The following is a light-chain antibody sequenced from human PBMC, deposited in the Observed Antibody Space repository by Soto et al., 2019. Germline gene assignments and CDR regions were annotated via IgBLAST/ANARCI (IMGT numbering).Light chain of an antibody. V-gene: IGLV4-69*01. J-gene: IGLJ3*02. CDR2: VNRDGSH. Sequence: QPVLTQSPSASASLGASVKLTCTLSSGHSTYAIAWHQQQPEKGPRYLMKVNRDGSHSKGDGVPDRFSGSSSGAERYLTISSLQSEDEADYYCQTWGTGIQGVFGGGTKLTVL. CDR1: SGHSTYA. CDR3: QTWGTGIQGV.